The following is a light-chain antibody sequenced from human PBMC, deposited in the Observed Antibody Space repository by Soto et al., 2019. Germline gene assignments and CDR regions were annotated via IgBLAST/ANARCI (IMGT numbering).Light chain of an antibody. CDR3: CSYAGSYLLYV. V-gene: IGLV2-11*01. CDR2: DVS. CDR1: SSDVGGYNY. J-gene: IGLJ1*01. Sequence: QSVLTQPRSVSGSPAQSVTISCTGTSSDVGGYNYVSWYQQHPGKAPKLMIYDVSKRPSGVPDRFSGSKSGNTASLTISGLQAEDEADYYCCSYAGSYLLYVFGTGTKVTVL.